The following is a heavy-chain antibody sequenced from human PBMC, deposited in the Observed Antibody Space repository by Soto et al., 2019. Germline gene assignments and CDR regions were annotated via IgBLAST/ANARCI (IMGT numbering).Heavy chain of an antibody. V-gene: IGHV3-48*01. D-gene: IGHD3-22*01. J-gene: IGHJ4*02. CDR2: ISSSSSTI. CDR3: APHSGYYDY. Sequence: EVQLVESGGGLVQPGGSLKLSCEASGFTLSSYSRNWVRKAPGKGLEGVSYISSSSSTIYYADSVKGRFTISRDNAKNSLYLQMNSLRAEDTAVYYCAPHSGYYDYWGQGTLVTVSS. CDR1: GFTLSSYS.